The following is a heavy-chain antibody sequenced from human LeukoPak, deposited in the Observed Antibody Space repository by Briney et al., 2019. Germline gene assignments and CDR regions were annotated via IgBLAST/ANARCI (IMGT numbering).Heavy chain of an antibody. V-gene: IGHV4-39*01. D-gene: IGHD3-10*01. CDR3: ARHHVPYYYGSGSYRLGVFDP. J-gene: IGHJ5*02. Sequence: SETLSLTCTVSGGSISSSSYYWGWIRQPPGKGLEWIGSIYYSGSTYYNPSLKSRVTMSVDTSKNQFSLKLSSVTAADTAVYYCARHHVPYYYGSGSYRLGVFDPWGQGTLVTVSS. CDR1: GGSISSSSYY. CDR2: IYYSGST.